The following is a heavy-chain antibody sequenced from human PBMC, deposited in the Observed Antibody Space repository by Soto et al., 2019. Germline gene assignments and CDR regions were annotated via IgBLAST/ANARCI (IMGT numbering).Heavy chain of an antibody. D-gene: IGHD5-18*01. J-gene: IGHJ6*02. CDR1: GFTFSGSA. Sequence: EVQLVESGGGLVQPGGSLKLSCAASGFTFSGSAMHWVRQASGKGLEWVGRIRSKDNSYATAYAASVKGRFNISRDDSKNTAYLQMNSLTTEDTAVYYCTNPQLYYGMDVWGQGTTVTVSS. V-gene: IGHV3-73*02. CDR3: TNPQLYYGMDV. CDR2: IRSKDNSYAT.